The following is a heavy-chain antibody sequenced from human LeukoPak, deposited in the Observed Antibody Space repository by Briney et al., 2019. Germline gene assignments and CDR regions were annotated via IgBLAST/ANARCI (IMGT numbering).Heavy chain of an antibody. CDR2: INHSGST. J-gene: IGHJ4*02. D-gene: IGHD3-3*01. CDR3: ARASRIFGVAKGYFDY. Sequence: SETLSLTCAVYGGSFSGYYWSWIRQPPGKGLEWIGEINHSGSTNYDPSLKSRVTISVDTSKNQFSLKLSSVTAADTAVYYCARASRIFGVAKGYFDYWGQGTLVTVSS. V-gene: IGHV4-34*01. CDR1: GGSFSGYY.